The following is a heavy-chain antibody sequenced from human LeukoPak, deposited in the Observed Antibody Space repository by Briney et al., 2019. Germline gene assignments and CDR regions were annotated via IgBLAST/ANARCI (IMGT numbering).Heavy chain of an antibody. CDR2: IKQDGSEK. CDR3: ARVNYAGAFDI. J-gene: IGHJ3*02. Sequence: PGGSLRLSCAASGFTVSSNYMSWVRQAPGKGLEWVANIKQDGSEKYYVDSVKGRFTISKDNAKNSLYLQMNSLRAEDTAVYYCARVNYAGAFDIWGQGTMVTVSS. V-gene: IGHV3-7*01. CDR1: GFTVSSNY. D-gene: IGHD4-23*01.